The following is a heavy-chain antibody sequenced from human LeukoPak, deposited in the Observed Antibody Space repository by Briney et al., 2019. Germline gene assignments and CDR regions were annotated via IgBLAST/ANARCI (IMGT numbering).Heavy chain of an antibody. CDR2: INPNSGVT. Sequence: ASVKVSCKASGYTFTGYYMHWVRQAPGQGLEWMGWINPNSGVTEYAQKFQGRVTMTRDTSISTAYMELSRLTSDDTAVYYCTRGGVMTTVTSDKKGIVFGYWGQGTLVTVSS. D-gene: IGHD4-17*01. CDR3: TRGGVMTTVTSDKKGIVFGY. V-gene: IGHV1-2*02. CDR1: GYTFTGYY. J-gene: IGHJ4*02.